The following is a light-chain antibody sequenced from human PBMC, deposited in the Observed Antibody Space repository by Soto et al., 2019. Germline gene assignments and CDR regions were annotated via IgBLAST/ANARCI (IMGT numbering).Light chain of an antibody. J-gene: IGKJ1*01. Sequence: AIQLTQSPSSLYSSVGDRVTITCLASQAIRTALGWYQQKPGKVPKLLIYAASILQSGVPSRFRGSGSVTDFTINISSLQPEDFANYYCMLDFTHLSGLGQGTXV. CDR3: MLDFTHLSG. CDR1: QAIRTA. V-gene: IGKV1-6*01. CDR2: AAS.